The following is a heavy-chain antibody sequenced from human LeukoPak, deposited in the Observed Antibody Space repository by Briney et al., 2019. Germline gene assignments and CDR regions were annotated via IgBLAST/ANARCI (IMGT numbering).Heavy chain of an antibody. D-gene: IGHD2-2*01. Sequence: ASVKVSCKASGYTFSAYHIHWVRQAPGQGLEWMGWINPNSGGTNYAQKFQGRVTMTRDTSISTAYMELSRLRSDDTAVYYCAREPQTIVVVPAANWFDPWGQGTLVTVSS. CDR1: GYTFSAYH. J-gene: IGHJ5*02. V-gene: IGHV1-2*02. CDR3: AREPQTIVVVPAANWFDP. CDR2: INPNSGGT.